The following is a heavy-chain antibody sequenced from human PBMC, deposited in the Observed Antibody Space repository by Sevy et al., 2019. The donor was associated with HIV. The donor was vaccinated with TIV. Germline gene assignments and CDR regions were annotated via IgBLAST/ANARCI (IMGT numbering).Heavy chain of an antibody. D-gene: IGHD3-16*01. CDR1: GFTFSSSA. J-gene: IGHJ6*02. CDR2: IVVGSDVT. V-gene: IGHV1-58*01. CDR3: AAEDMTTFGGPLRVFET. Sequence: ASVKVSYKASGFTFSSSAVQWVRQARGHRLEWIGWIVVGSDVTDYAQDLQDRVTITRDMSTGTVYMELSSLRSEDTAVYYCAAEDMTTFGGPLRVFETWGLGTTVTVSS.